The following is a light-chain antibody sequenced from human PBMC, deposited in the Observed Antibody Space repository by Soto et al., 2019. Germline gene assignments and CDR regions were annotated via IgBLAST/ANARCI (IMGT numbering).Light chain of an antibody. Sequence: EIVLTQSPGTLSLSPGERATLSCRASQSVSSSYVAWYQQKPXQAPRLLIYGASNRATGIPDRFRGXGYGTDFTLTISGLEPEDFAVYYCQQFSSYPLTFGGGTKVDIK. J-gene: IGKJ4*01. CDR2: GAS. V-gene: IGKV3-20*01. CDR1: QSVSSSY. CDR3: QQFSSYPLT.